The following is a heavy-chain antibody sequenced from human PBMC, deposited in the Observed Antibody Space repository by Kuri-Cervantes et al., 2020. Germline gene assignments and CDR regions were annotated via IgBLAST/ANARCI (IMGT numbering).Heavy chain of an antibody. CDR3: ASKAAVAGTGAFDI. J-gene: IGHJ3*02. CDR2: ISYDGSNK. V-gene: IGHV3-30-3*01. Sequence: GESLKISCAASGFTFSSYAMHWVRQAPGKGLEWVAVISYDGSNKYYADSVKGRFTISRDNSKNTLYLQMNSLRAEDTAVYYCASKAAVAGTGAFDIWGQGTMVTVSS. CDR1: GFTFSSYA. D-gene: IGHD6-19*01.